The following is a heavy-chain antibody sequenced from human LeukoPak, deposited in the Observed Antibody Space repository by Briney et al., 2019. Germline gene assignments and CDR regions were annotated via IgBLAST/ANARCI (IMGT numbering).Heavy chain of an antibody. CDR2: ISSSSSYI. CDR1: GFTFSSYS. Sequence: PGGSLRLSCAASGFTFSSYSMNWVRQAPGKGLEWVSSISSSSSYIYYADSVKGRFTISRDNAKNTLYLQMNSLRAEDTAVYYCAKRLSSSSTWYYFDYWGQGTLVTVSS. D-gene: IGHD6-13*01. V-gene: IGHV3-21*04. J-gene: IGHJ4*02. CDR3: AKRLSSSSTWYYFDY.